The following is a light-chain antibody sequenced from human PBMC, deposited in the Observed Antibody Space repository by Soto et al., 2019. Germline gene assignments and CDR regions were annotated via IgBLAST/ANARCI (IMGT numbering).Light chain of an antibody. V-gene: IGKV1-5*01. CDR3: QQYDSYSWT. J-gene: IGKJ1*01. CDR2: DSS. CDR1: QTISNW. Sequence: DIQMTQSPSTLSASVGDRVTITCRARQTISNWLAWYQQKPGKAPKLLIYDSSNLESGVPSRFSGSGSGTEFTLTISSLQPDDFATYSCQQYDSYSWTFGQGTKVDI.